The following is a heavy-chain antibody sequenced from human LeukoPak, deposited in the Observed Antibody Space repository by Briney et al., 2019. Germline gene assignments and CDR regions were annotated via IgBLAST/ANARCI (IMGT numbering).Heavy chain of an antibody. CDR1: GGSFSGYY. Sequence: SETLSLTCAVYGGSFSGYYWSWIRQPPGKGLEWIGEINHSGSTNYNPSLKSRVTISVDTSKNQFSLKLSSVTAADTAVYYCARGGVGLSRYYFDYWGQGTLVTVSS. D-gene: IGHD3-16*02. V-gene: IGHV4-34*01. J-gene: IGHJ4*02. CDR3: ARGGVGLSRYYFDY. CDR2: INHSGST.